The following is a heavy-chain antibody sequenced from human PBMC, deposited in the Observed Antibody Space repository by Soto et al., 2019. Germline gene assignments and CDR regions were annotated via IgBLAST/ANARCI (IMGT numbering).Heavy chain of an antibody. D-gene: IGHD2-21*02. CDR1: GYTFTSYA. CDR2: INAGNGNT. CDR3: ASTPHDCGGDCSQFDY. Sequence: ASVKVSCKASGYTFTSYAMHWVRQAPGQRLEWMGWINAGNGNTKYSQKFQGRVTITRDTSASTAYMELSSLRSEDTAVYYCASTPHDCGGDCSQFDYWGQGPLVTAPQ. V-gene: IGHV1-3*01. J-gene: IGHJ4*02.